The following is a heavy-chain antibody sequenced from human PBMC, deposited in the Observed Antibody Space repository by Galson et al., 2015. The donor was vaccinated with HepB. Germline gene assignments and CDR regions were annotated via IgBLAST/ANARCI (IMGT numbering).Heavy chain of an antibody. CDR2: ISDSGGST. V-gene: IGHV3-23*01. CDR1: GFTFSSYA. J-gene: IGHJ6*02. Sequence: SLRLSCAASGFTFSSYAMSWVRQAPGKGLEWVSAISDSGGSTYYADSVKGRFTISRDNSKNTLYLQMNSLRAEDTAVYYCAKDQYGREYYDILTYGMDVWGQGTTVTVSS. CDR3: AKDQYGREYYDILTYGMDV. D-gene: IGHD3-9*01.